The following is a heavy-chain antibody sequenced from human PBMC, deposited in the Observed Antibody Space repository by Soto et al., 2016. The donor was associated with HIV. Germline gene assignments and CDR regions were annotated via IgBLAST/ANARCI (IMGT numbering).Heavy chain of an antibody. V-gene: IGHV3-74*01. J-gene: IGHJ4*02. CDR3: ARDRSFWSGSLYY. CDR2: INSDGSNT. Sequence: EVQLVESGGGLVQPGGSLRLSCAASGFNFSSYWMHWVRQAPGKGLMWASRINSDGSNTRYADSVKGRFTISRDNAKNTLYLQMNSLRADDTAVYHCARDRSFWSGSLYYWGQGTLVTVSS. D-gene: IGHD3-3*01. CDR1: GFNFSSYW.